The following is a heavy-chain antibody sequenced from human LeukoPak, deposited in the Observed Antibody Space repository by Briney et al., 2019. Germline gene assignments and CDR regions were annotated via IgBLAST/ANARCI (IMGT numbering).Heavy chain of an antibody. V-gene: IGHV3-33*01. CDR2: IWYDGTNN. CDR3: ARAPISSADYYYYMAV. J-gene: IGHJ6*03. D-gene: IGHD2-2*01. Sequence: PGGSLRLSCAASGFTFSSCGMHWVRQAPGKGLEWVALIWYDGTNNYYADSVKGRFTISRDNSKNTLYLQMNSLRPEDTAVYYCARAPISSADYYYYMAVWGKGTTVTVSS. CDR1: GFTFSSCG.